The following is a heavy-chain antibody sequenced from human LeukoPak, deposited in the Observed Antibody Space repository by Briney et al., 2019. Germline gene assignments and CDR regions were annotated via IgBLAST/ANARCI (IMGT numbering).Heavy chain of an antibody. CDR1: GFTFSSYE. D-gene: IGHD4-11*01. Sequence: GGSLRLSCAASGFTFSSYEINSVRQAPGKGLEWVSYISSSGSTIYYADSVKGRFTISRDNAKNSLYLQMNSLRAEDTALYYCARGTPTTRDFDSWGQGTLVTVSS. CDR3: ARGTPTTRDFDS. V-gene: IGHV3-48*03. CDR2: ISSSGSTI. J-gene: IGHJ4*02.